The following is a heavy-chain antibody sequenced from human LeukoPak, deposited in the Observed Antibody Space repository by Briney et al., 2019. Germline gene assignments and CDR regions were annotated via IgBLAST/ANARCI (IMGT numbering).Heavy chain of an antibody. D-gene: IGHD3-16*02. CDR2: IYYSGST. Sequence: SETLSLTCTVSGGSISSSSYYWGWIRQPPGKGLEWIGSIYYSGSTYYNPSLKSRVTISVDTSKNQFSLKLSSVTAADTAVYYCARVPRLGELSLLIGYYYYMDVWGKGTTVTISS. CDR3: ARVPRLGELSLLIGYYYYMDV. J-gene: IGHJ6*03. CDR1: GGSISSSSYY. V-gene: IGHV4-39*07.